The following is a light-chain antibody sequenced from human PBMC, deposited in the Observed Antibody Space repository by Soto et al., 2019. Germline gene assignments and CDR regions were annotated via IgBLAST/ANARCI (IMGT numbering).Light chain of an antibody. CDR3: QQSGYSPIT. V-gene: IGKV3-20*01. Sequence: EIVLTQSPGTLSLSPGERATLSCTASQSVSSSYLAWYQQKPGQAPRLLIYGASTRATGIPDRFSGSGSGTDFTLTISRLEPEDFAVYYCQQSGYSPITFGQGTRLEIK. CDR2: GAS. CDR1: QSVSSSY. J-gene: IGKJ5*01.